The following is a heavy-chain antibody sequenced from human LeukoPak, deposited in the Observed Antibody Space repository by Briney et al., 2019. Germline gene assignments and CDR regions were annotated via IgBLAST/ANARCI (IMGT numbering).Heavy chain of an antibody. J-gene: IGHJ4*02. Sequence: ASVKVSCEASGYTFTSYGISWVRQAPGQGLEWMGWISAYNGNTNYARKLQGRVTMTTDTSTSTAYMELRSLRSDDAAVYYCARDELDNKWLQTYFDYWGQGTLVTVSS. CDR1: GYTFTSYG. D-gene: IGHD5-12*01. CDR2: ISAYNGNT. V-gene: IGHV1-18*01. CDR3: ARDELDNKWLQTYFDY.